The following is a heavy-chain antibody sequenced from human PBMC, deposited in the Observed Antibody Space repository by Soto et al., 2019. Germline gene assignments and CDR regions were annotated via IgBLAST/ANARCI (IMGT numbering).Heavy chain of an antibody. CDR2: IYYSGTT. CDR3: GAVAIEERYYGMDV. D-gene: IGHD6-19*01. CDR1: GGSISSNNYY. V-gene: IGHV4-39*01. Sequence: SETLSLTCTVSGGSISSNNYYWGWIRQPPGKGLEWVGSIYYSGTTYFNPSLKSRLTISVDTSKNQFSLKVSSVTAADTAVYNCGAVAIEERYYGMDVWGQGTTVTGSS. J-gene: IGHJ6*02.